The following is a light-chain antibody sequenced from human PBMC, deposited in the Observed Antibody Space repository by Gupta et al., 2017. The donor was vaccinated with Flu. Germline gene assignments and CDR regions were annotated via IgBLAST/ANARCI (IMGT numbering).Light chain of an antibody. J-gene: IGKJ4*01. CDR2: AGS. V-gene: IGKV1-9*01. Sequence: PSFLSASVGDRVAMTCRASQAISPSLAWYQQKAGEGPKLLIYAGSTVHTAVPSRFSGSGSGTEFTLTISSLQPEDFGIYYCQQLDPYPVTFGGGTKVEIK. CDR3: QQLDPYPVT. CDR1: QAISPS.